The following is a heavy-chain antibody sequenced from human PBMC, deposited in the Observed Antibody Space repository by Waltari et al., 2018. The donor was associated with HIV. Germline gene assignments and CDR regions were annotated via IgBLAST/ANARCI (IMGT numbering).Heavy chain of an antibody. CDR2: IQYGGNT. V-gene: IGHV4-39*01. D-gene: IGHD1-7*01. CDR3: ARRGNYRAAEYNYFGP. CDR1: GGFFRSSDYY. J-gene: IGHJ5*02. Sequence: QLQLQESGPGVVKPLETLSLTGPVSGGFFRSSDYYWDWIRQSPGKGLEWIGNIQYGGNTIYNPSLESRVSMSIDTSRGQFSLTLKDVTAADTAVYFCARRGNYRAAEYNYFGPWGQGIQVIVSS.